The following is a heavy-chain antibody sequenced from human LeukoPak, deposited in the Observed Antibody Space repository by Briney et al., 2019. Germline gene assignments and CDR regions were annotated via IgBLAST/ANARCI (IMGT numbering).Heavy chain of an antibody. V-gene: IGHV4-59*12. CDR1: GGSISRYY. CDR2: ISNSGAT. J-gene: IGHJ4*02. CDR3: ARGLEPFPVDY. D-gene: IGHD1-1*01. Sequence: SETLSLTCTVSGGSISRYYWSWIRQPPGRGLEWIAYISNSGATNYNPSLMSRVTMSVDTSKNQFSLKPSSVTAADTAVYYCARGLEPFPVDYWGQGTLVTVSS.